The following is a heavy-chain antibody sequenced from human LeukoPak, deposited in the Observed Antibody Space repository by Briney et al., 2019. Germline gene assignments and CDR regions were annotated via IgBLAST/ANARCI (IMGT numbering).Heavy chain of an antibody. V-gene: IGHV1-18*01. CDR3: ARDSDWNVDY. CDR2: ISPYNGAT. J-gene: IGHJ4*02. Sequence: ASVKVSCKASGYTFTTYGITWIRQAPGQGLEWLGWISPYNGATEYAQNLQDRVSMTTDTTTNTAYIEVRSLKSDDTAVYYCARDSDWNVDYWGQGTLVTVSS. CDR1: GYTFTTYG. D-gene: IGHD1-1*01.